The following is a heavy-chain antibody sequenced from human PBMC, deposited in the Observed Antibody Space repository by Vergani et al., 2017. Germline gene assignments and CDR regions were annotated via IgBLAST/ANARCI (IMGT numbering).Heavy chain of an antibody. V-gene: IGHV3-21*01. Sequence: EVQLVESGGGLVKPGGSLRLSCAASGFTFSSSSMHWVRQAPGKGLEWVSAIRSPDTNTYYADSVEGRFAISRDNAKTSLYLQMNSLRVEDTAVYYCAREGVPDAFDIWGQGTMVTVSS. CDR2: IRSPDTNT. CDR1: GFTFSSSS. D-gene: IGHD4/OR15-4a*01. J-gene: IGHJ3*02. CDR3: AREGVPDAFDI.